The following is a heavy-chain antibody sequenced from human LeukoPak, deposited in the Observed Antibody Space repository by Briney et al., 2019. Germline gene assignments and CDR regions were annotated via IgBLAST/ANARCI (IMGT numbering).Heavy chain of an antibody. V-gene: IGHV5-51*01. CDR2: IYPGDSDT. CDR3: ARQESSSWYVTDY. CDR1: EYSFTSYW. Sequence: GESLKISCKGSEYSFTSYWIGWVRQMPGKGLEWMGIIYPGDSDTRYSPSFQGQVTISADKSISTAYLQWSSLKASDTAMYYCARQESSSWYVTDYWGQGTLVTVSS. D-gene: IGHD6-13*01. J-gene: IGHJ4*02.